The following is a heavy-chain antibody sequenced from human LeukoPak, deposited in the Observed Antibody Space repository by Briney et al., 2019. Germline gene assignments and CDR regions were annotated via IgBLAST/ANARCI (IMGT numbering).Heavy chain of an antibody. CDR2: TIPILGIA. CDR1: GGTFSSYA. Sequence: ASVKVSCKASGGTFSSYAISWVRQAPGQGLEWMGRTIPILGIANYAQKFQGRVTITADKSTSTAYMELSSLRSEDTAVYYCAREIMIAAAGTLTFDYWGQGTLVTVSS. V-gene: IGHV1-69*04. CDR3: AREIMIAAAGTLTFDY. D-gene: IGHD6-13*01. J-gene: IGHJ4*02.